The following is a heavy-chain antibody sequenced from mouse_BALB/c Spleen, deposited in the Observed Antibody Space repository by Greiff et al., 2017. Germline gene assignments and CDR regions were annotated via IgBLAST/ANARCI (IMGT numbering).Heavy chain of an antibody. CDR2: INPYNGAT. Sequence: VQLKQSGPELVKPGASVKISCKASGYSFTGYYMHWVKQSHVKSLEWIGRINPYNGATSYNQNFKDKASLTVDKSSSTAYMELHSLTSEDSAVYYCARGDYYGSSYFDYWGQGTTLTVSS. D-gene: IGHD1-1*01. V-gene: IGHV1-31*01. CDR1: GYSFTGYY. CDR3: ARGDYYGSSYFDY. J-gene: IGHJ2*01.